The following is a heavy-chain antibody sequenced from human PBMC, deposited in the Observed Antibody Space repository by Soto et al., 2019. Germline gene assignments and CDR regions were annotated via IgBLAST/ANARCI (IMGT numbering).Heavy chain of an antibody. V-gene: IGHV3-30*18. CDR2: ISYDGSNK. J-gene: IGHJ6*02. D-gene: IGHD3-16*01. Sequence: QVQLVESGGGVVQPGRSLRLSCAASGFTFSSYGMHWVRQAPGKGLEWVAVISYDGSNKYYADSVKGRLTISRDNSKNTLYLQMNSLRAEDTAVYYCAKEWGGSMDVWGQGTTVTVSS. CDR1: GFTFSSYG. CDR3: AKEWGGSMDV.